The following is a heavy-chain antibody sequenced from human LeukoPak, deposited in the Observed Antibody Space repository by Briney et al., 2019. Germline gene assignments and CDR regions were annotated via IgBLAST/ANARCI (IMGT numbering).Heavy chain of an antibody. Sequence: GESLQISCKGSGYHFTSYWIGWVRQMPGKSLEWMGIIYPGDSDTRYSPSFQGQVTISADKSISTAYLQWSSLKASDTAMYYCARLEYYYDSSGYYIRYWGQGTLVTVSS. CDR3: ARLEYYYDSSGYYIRY. D-gene: IGHD3-22*01. CDR2: IYPGDSDT. V-gene: IGHV5-51*01. J-gene: IGHJ4*02. CDR1: GYHFTSYW.